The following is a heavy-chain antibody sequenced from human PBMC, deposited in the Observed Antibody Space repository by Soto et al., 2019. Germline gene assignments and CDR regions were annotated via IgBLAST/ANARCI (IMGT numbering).Heavy chain of an antibody. J-gene: IGHJ6*02. V-gene: IGHV3-53*01. CDR3: AREAYGDFNGLDV. CDR1: GFAVRSSY. Sequence: EVQLLESGGGLVQPGGSLRLSCAASGFAVRSSYMSWVRQTRGRGLEWVSVVYTGGSTYYADFVEGRFTVSRDISKDTVWLHMSSLRPEDTAVYYCAREAYGDFNGLDVWGQGTTVTVSS. CDR2: VYTGGST. D-gene: IGHD4-17*01.